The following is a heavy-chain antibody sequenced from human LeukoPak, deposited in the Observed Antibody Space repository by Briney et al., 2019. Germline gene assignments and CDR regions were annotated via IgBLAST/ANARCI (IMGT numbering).Heavy chain of an antibody. D-gene: IGHD3-3*01. V-gene: IGHV1-18*01. CDR2: ISAYNGNT. CDR3: ARDRFGIRPPSGYYTSWFDP. Sequence: ASVKVSCKASGYTFTSYGISWVRQAPGQGLEWMGWISAYNGNTNYARKLQGRVTMTTDTSTSTAYMELRSLRSDDTAVYYCARDRFGIRPPSGYYTSWFDPWGQGTLVTVSS. CDR1: GYTFTSYG. J-gene: IGHJ5*02.